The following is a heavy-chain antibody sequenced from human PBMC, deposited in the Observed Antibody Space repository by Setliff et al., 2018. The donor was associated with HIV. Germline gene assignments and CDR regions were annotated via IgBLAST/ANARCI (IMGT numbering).Heavy chain of an antibody. CDR1: AGSYSIFA. Sequence: GASVKVSCKSSAGSYSIFAINWVRQAPGQGLEWMGGMMTIFSTTNYARKFQGRVTITTDESTGTAYMGLSNLRSEDTAVYDCATEGAGGSYQRASALDLWGQGTMVTVSS. V-gene: IGHV1-69*05. J-gene: IGHJ3*01. CDR3: ATEGAGGSYQRASALDL. D-gene: IGHD1-26*01. CDR2: MMTIFSTT.